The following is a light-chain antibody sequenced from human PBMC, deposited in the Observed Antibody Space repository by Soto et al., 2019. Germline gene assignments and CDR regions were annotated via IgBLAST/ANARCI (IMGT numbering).Light chain of an antibody. V-gene: IGKV3-15*01. CDR3: QQYNNWPPWT. J-gene: IGKJ1*01. CDR1: QSVSSN. Sequence: EIVMTQSPATLSMSPGERATLSCRASQSVSSNLAWYQQKPGQAPRLLIYGASTRATGIPARFSGSGSGTEFTLTISSLQSEDFAVYYCQQYNNWPPWTFGQGPKVEIK. CDR2: GAS.